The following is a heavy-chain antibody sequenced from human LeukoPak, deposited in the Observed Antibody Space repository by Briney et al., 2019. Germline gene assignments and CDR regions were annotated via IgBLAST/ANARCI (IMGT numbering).Heavy chain of an antibody. CDR2: IYTSGST. J-gene: IGHJ4*02. D-gene: IGHD1-26*01. V-gene: IGHV4-61*02. CDR3: ARAYPIVY. Sequence: SQTLSLTCTVSGGSISSGSYYWSWIRQPAGKGLEWIGRIYTSGSTNYNPSLKSRVTISVDTSKNQFSLKLSSETAADTAVYYCARAYPIVYWGQGTLVTVSS. CDR1: GGSISSGSYY.